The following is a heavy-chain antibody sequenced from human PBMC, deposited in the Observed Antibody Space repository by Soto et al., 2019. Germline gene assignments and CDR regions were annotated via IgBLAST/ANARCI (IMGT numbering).Heavy chain of an antibody. V-gene: IGHV4-59*01. CDR3: AAGEASSRNLAPYYLDF. D-gene: IGHD6-13*01. J-gene: IGHJ4*02. Sequence: SETLSLTCTVSGGSMRNYFWTWMRQPPGKGLEWIGYIHYSGTTSFFPSYNPSLRSRVTISEDTSKNQFSLKLLSVTTADTAVYFCAAGEASSRNLAPYYLDFWGQGTLVTVSS. CDR1: GGSMRNYF. CDR2: IHYSGTT.